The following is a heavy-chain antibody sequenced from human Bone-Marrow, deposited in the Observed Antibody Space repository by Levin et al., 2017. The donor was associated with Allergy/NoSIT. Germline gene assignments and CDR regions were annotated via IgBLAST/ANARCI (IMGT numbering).Heavy chain of an antibody. Sequence: GESLKFSFYSSSFPFSLSSLNWVRQAPGQGLEWMGWINTNTGNPTYAQGFTGRFVFSLATSVSTAYLQISSLKAEDTAVYYCARTPSWRDGYSPLLGYWGQGTLVTVSS. V-gene: IGHV7-4-1*02. D-gene: IGHD5-24*01. J-gene: IGHJ4*02. CDR2: INTNTGNP. CDR3: ARTPSWRDGYSPLLGY. CDR1: SFPFSLSS.